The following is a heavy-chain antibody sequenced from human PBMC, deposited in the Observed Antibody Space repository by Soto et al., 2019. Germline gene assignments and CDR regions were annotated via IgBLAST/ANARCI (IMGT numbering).Heavy chain of an antibody. CDR1: GFTFSDYY. CDR3: TRDPAPAGWFDC. J-gene: IGHJ5*01. V-gene: IGHV3-11*06. Sequence: GSLRLSCAASGFTFSDYYMSWIRQAPGKGLEWVSYISSSSSYANYADSVKGRFTISRDNAKNSLYLQMNSLRGEDTAVYYCTRDPAPAGWFDCWGQGTLVTVPQ. CDR2: ISSSSSYA. D-gene: IGHD6-13*01.